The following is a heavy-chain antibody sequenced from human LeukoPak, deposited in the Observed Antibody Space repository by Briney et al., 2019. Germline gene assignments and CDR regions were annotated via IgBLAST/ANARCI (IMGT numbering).Heavy chain of an antibody. J-gene: IGHJ5*02. CDR3: ARGLGSCSFGFGLGNCDRKWFDP. CDR2: VSTYRGYT. Sequence: GASVKVSCMASGYTFTSYGIRWVRHAPGQGREWGGWVSTYRGYTNYAERCSCRVTMTRDTSTSTAYMELKSLRSDDTATKYCARGLGSCSFGFGLGNCDRKWFDPWGQGTLVTVSS. V-gene: IGHV1-18*01. CDR1: GYTFTSYG. D-gene: IGHD2-15*01.